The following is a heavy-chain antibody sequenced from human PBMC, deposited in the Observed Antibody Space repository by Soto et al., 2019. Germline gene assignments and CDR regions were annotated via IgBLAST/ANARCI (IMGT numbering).Heavy chain of an antibody. CDR1: GGSISSYY. D-gene: IGHD3-22*01. J-gene: IGHJ6*02. CDR2: IYYSGST. CDR3: ARESGDSSGYDYYGMDV. Sequence: PSETLSLTCTVSGGSISSYYWSWIRQPPGKGLEWIGYIYYSGSTNYNPSLKSRVTISVDTSKSQFSLKLSSVTAADTAVYYCARESGDSSGYDYYGMDVWGQGTTVTVS. V-gene: IGHV4-59*01.